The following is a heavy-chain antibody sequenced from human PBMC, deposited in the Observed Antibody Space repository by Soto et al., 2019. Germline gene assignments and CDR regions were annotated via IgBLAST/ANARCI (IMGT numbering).Heavy chain of an antibody. CDR2: INPNSGGT. CDR1: GYTFTGYY. CDR3: ARGGGRDIVVVPAAMGLVPFDY. J-gene: IGHJ4*02. D-gene: IGHD2-2*01. V-gene: IGHV1-2*04. Sequence: ASVKVSCKASGYTFTGYYMHWVRQAPGQGLEWMGWINPNSGGTNYAQKFQGWVTMTRDTSISTAYMELSRLRSDDTAVYYCARGGGRDIVVVPAAMGLVPFDYWGQGTLVTVS.